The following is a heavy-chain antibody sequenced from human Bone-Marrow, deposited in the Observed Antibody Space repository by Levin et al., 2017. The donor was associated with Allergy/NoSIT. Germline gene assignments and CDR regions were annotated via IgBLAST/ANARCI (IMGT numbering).Heavy chain of an antibody. D-gene: IGHD2-15*01. CDR1: GFLLSDTY. CDR3: ATANWDIHCPGLNWFDP. Sequence: PGGSLRLSCAASGFLLSDTYMAWIRQAPGKGLEWVGRITTTGTTDYAADVEGRFTISRDDSRNIMSLEMNSLQTEDTAVYYCATANWDIHCPGLNWFDPWGQGTRVTVSS. V-gene: IGHV3-15*01. CDR2: ITTTGTT. J-gene: IGHJ5*02.